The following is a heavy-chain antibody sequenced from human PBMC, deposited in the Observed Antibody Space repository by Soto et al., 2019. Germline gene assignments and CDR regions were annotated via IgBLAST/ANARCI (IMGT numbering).Heavy chain of an antibody. CDR3: ARHAFGSGFYYGMGV. J-gene: IGHJ6*02. D-gene: IGHD3-10*01. CDR1: GDSITSYY. CDR2: IYYTGST. V-gene: IGHV4-59*08. Sequence: QVQLQESGPGLVKPSETLSLTCNVSGDSITSYYWSWIRQPPGKGLEWLGYIYYTGSTTYNPSLKSRVTISLDTSKNQFSLKLNSVTAADTAVYYCARHAFGSGFYYGMGVWGQGTTVTVSS.